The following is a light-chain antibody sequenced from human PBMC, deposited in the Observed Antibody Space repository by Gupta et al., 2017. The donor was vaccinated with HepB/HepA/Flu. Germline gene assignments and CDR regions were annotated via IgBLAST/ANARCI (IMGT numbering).Light chain of an antibody. CDR3: QQGSERPCS. CDR1: QSINNY. J-gene: IGKJ2*04. V-gene: IGKV3-11*01. CDR2: DAF. Sequence: EIVVTQSPGPLPLSPGDRASLSCRASQSINNYLAWYQQKPGQAPRLLIYDAFKRATGVPDRFSGSGSGTDFTLTISSLEPEDFALYYCQQGSERPCSFGQGTRLDIK.